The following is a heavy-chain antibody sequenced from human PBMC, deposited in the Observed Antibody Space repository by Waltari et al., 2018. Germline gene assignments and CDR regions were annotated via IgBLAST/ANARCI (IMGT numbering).Heavy chain of an antibody. Sequence: QVHLVQSAAEVKKPGSSMKISCKASGGSFGGYSIDWVRQAAGQGLEWLGGIIHIFVTPQYAQRSQGRLILTADASTTTAHLELSGLRSDDTAIYYCARRKLGFAFDMWGQGTLVTVSS. CDR1: GGSFGGYS. J-gene: IGHJ3*02. CDR2: IIHIFVTP. V-gene: IGHV1-69*12. D-gene: IGHD6-13*01. CDR3: ARRKLGFAFDM.